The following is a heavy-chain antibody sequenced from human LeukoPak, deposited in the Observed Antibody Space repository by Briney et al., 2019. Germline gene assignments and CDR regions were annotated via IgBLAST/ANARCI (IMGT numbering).Heavy chain of an antibody. CDR3: ARLKQQEQFDP. D-gene: IGHD6-13*01. CDR2: IYHSGST. Sequence: PSETLSLTCAVSGGSISSGGYSWSWIRQPPGKGLEWIGYIYHSGSTYYNPSLKSRVTISVDRSKNQFSLKLSSVTAADTAVYYCARLKQQEQFDPWGQGTLVTVSS. CDR1: GGSISSGGYS. V-gene: IGHV4-30-2*01. J-gene: IGHJ5*02.